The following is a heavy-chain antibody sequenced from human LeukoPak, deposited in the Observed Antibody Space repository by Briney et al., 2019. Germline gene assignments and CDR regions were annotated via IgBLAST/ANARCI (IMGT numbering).Heavy chain of an antibody. CDR1: GFTFSNYV. D-gene: IGHD6-19*01. CDR2: IYNDGSKT. V-gene: IGHV3-33*01. J-gene: IGHJ4*02. CDR3: ARDFRSGWSDY. Sequence: GGSPRLSCAASGFTFSNYVMHWVRQAPGKGLEWVAVIYNDGSKTYYADSVKGRFTIARDDSRKMVYLQMNTLRAEDTAVYYCARDFRSGWSDYWGQGTLVTVSS.